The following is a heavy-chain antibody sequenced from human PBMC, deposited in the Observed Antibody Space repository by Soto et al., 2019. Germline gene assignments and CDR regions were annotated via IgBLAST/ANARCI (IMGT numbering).Heavy chain of an antibody. CDR2: IYYNGST. J-gene: IGHJ5*02. V-gene: IGHV4-4*02. D-gene: IGHD3-3*01. Sequence: SETLSLTCAVSGDSITSANWWSWVRQSPRKGLEWLGEIYYNGSTNYNPSLKSRVAISVDKAKNQFSLKLTSVTAADTAVYYCARARGAIFGVVIRNWSDPWGQGTLVTVSS. CDR1: GDSITSANW. CDR3: ARARGAIFGVVIRNWSDP.